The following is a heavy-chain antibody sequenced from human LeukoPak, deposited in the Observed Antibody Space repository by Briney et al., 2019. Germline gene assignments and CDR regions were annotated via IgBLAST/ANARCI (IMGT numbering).Heavy chain of an antibody. CDR3: AKWGDYDVLTGYYVSDY. CDR1: GFTFSNYA. Sequence: GGSLRLSCAASGFTFSNYAMSWVRQAPGKGLEWVSAITGSGGSTYYADSVKGRFTISRDNSESTLYLQMNSMRAEDTAVYYCAKWGDYDVLTGYYVSDYWGQGTLVTVSS. V-gene: IGHV3-23*01. J-gene: IGHJ4*02. D-gene: IGHD3-9*01. CDR2: ITGSGGST.